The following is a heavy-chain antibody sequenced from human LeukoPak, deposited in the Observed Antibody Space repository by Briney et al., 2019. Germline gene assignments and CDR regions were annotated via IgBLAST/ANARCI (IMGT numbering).Heavy chain of an antibody. CDR1: GFTVSSNY. V-gene: IGHV3-66*02. Sequence: GGSLRLSCAASGFTVSSNYMSWVRQAPGKGLEWVSVIYSGGSTYYADSVKGRFTISRDNSKNTLYLQMNSLRAEDTAVYYCARLVRGWWELSGYSFDYWGQGTLATVSS. J-gene: IGHJ4*02. CDR3: ARLVRGWWELSGYSFDY. CDR2: IYSGGST. D-gene: IGHD1-26*01.